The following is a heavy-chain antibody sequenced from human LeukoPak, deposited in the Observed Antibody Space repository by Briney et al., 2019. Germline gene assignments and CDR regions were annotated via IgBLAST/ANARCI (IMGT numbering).Heavy chain of an antibody. D-gene: IGHD5-24*01. CDR3: ARDVRDGYTGEDYGMDV. J-gene: IGHJ6*02. CDR1: GFTFSSYS. Sequence: GGSLRLSCAASGFTFSSYSMNWVRQAPGKGLEWVSSISSSSSYIYYADSVKGRFTISRDNAKNSLYLQMNSLRAEDTAVYYCARDVRDGYTGEDYGMDVWGQGTTVTASS. V-gene: IGHV3-21*01. CDR2: ISSSSSYI.